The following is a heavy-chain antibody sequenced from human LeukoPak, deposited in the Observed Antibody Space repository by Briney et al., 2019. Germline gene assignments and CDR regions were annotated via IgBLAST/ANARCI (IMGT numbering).Heavy chain of an antibody. J-gene: IGHJ6*01. CDR3: AKAASSSWHSYYYSMDV. D-gene: IGHD6-13*01. CDR1: GFIFSSYS. CDR2: ISGSGGDT. Sequence: RGGCLRLSCAASGFIFSSYSMSSVRQAPGRGLEWVSLISGSGGDTYYADSVKGRFTISKDNSKTTVYLQMNSMRVDDTAIYYCAKAASSSWHSYYYSMDVWGQRITVTASS. V-gene: IGHV3-23*01.